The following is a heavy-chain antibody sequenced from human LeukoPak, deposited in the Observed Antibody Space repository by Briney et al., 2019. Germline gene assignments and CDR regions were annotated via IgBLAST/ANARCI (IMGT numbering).Heavy chain of an antibody. CDR1: GGSISSYY. Sequence: SETLSLTCTVSGGSISSYYWSWIRQPPGKGLEWIGYIYYSGSTNYNPSLKSRVTISVDTSKNQFSLKLSSVTAADTAVYYCARGLGTTQYYYYYGMDVWGQGTTVTVSS. CDR2: IYYSGST. V-gene: IGHV4-59*12. D-gene: IGHD4-11*01. J-gene: IGHJ6*02. CDR3: ARGLGTTQYYYYYGMDV.